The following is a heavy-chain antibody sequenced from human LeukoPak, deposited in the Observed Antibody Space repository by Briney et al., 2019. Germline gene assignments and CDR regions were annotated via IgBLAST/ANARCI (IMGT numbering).Heavy chain of an antibody. CDR3: ARQTRDGYGFDC. Sequence: GGSLRLSCAASGFIFSAYVIHWVRQAPGKGLEYVSVISINGGTTYYANSVKGRFTISRDNSKNTLYLQMGNLRAEDMAVYYCARQTRDGYGFDCWGQGTLVTVSS. J-gene: IGHJ4*02. D-gene: IGHD5-24*01. CDR1: GFIFSAYV. V-gene: IGHV3-64*01. CDR2: ISINGGTT.